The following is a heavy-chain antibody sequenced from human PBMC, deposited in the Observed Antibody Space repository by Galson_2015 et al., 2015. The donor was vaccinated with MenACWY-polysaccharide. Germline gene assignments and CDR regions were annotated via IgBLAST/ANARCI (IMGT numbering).Heavy chain of an antibody. J-gene: IGHJ5*02. Sequence: SLRLSCAASGFTFSSYSMGWVRQAPGKGLEWVSVISGSGGTTYYADSVKGRSTISRDNSKNMVYLQMNSLRAEDTAIYYCAKANSGGICTSGWACWFDPWGQGALVIVPS. V-gene: IGHV3-23*01. D-gene: IGHD2-15*01. CDR1: GFTFSSYS. CDR3: AKANSGGICTSGWACWFDP. CDR2: ISGSGGTT.